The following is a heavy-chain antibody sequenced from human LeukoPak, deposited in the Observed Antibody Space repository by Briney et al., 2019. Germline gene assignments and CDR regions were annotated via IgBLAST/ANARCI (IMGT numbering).Heavy chain of an antibody. CDR3: AKGVVVAPDVTPFDY. D-gene: IGHD2-2*01. CDR1: GLTFNNYA. CDR2: ISGRGASK. V-gene: IGHV3-23*01. Sequence: GSLRLSCAVSGLTFNNYAMSWVRQAPGKGLEWVSGISGRGASKYYADSVKGRFTISRDNSKNTLYLQMNSLRAKDTAVYYCAKGVVVAPDVTPFDYWGQGTLVTVSS. J-gene: IGHJ4*02.